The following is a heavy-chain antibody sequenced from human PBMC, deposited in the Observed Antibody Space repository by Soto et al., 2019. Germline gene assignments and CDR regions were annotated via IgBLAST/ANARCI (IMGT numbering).Heavy chain of an antibody. D-gene: IGHD3-3*01. CDR1: GYSFTSYW. CDR2: IYPGDSDT. Sequence: PGESLKISCKGSGYSFTSYWIGWVRQMPGKGLEWMGIIYPGDSDTRYSPSFQGQVTISADKSISTAYLQWSSLKASDTAMYYCARQAYYDFWSGPTGPYYYYMDGWGKGTTVTVSS. CDR3: ARQAYYDFWSGPTGPYYYYMDG. V-gene: IGHV5-51*01. J-gene: IGHJ6*03.